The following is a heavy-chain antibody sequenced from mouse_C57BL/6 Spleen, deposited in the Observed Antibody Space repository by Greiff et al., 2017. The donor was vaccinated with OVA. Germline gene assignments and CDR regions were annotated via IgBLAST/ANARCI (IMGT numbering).Heavy chain of an antibody. Sequence: QVQLQQSGAELVKPGASVKLSCKASGYTFTSYYMYWVKQRPGQGLVWIGDINPSNGGTNFNETFKSKATLTVDKSSSTAYMQLSSLTSEDSAVYYCTRSGGNFAYWGQGTLVTVSA. J-gene: IGHJ3*01. D-gene: IGHD2-1*01. CDR2: INPSNGGT. V-gene: IGHV1S81*02. CDR1: GYTFTSYY. CDR3: TRSGGNFAY.